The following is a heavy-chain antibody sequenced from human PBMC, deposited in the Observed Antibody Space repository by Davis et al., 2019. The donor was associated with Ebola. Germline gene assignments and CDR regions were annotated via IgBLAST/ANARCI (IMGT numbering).Heavy chain of an antibody. J-gene: IGHJ5*02. CDR3: ARGKWFDP. CDR2: ISAYNGNT. V-gene: IGHV1-3*01. Sequence: AASVKVSCKASGYTFTSYAMHWVRQAPGQGLEWMGWISAYNGNTNYAQKFQGRVTLTADKATNTAYMELSGLRFDDTAVYYCARGKWFDPWGQGTLVSVTS. CDR1: GYTFTSYA.